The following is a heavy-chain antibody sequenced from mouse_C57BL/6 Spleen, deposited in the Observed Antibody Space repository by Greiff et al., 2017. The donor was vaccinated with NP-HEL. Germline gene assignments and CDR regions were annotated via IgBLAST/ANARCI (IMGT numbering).Heavy chain of an antibody. CDR1: GYTFTDYY. J-gene: IGHJ4*01. Sequence: QVQLKESGAELVKPGASVTISCKASGYTFTDYYINWVKQRPGQGLEWIGKIGPESGSTNYNEKFKSQATLTADKSSSTAYMQLSSLTSEDSAVYVCARKTAQATSYYYALDYWGQGTSVTVSS. V-gene: IGHV1-77*01. D-gene: IGHD3-2*02. CDR2: IGPESGST. CDR3: ARKTAQATSYYYALDY.